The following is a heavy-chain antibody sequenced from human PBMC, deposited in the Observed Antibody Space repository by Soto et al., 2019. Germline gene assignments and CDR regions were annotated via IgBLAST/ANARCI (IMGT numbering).Heavy chain of an antibody. CDR3: ASSSLYYYYGMDV. CDR1: GLTFDDYA. D-gene: IGHD6-6*01. V-gene: IGHV3-9*01. CDR2: ISWNSGSI. J-gene: IGHJ6*02. Sequence: GGSLSLSCAASGLTFDDYAMHWVRQAPGKGLEWVSGISWNSGSIGYADSVKGRFTISRDNAKNSQYLQMNSLRAEDTALYYCASSSLYYYYGMDVWGQGTTVTVSS.